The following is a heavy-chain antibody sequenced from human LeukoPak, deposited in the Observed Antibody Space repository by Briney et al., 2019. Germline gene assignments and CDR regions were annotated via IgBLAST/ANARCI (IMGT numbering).Heavy chain of an antibody. Sequence: GASVKVSCKASGYSFSDYDMHWVRQAPGQRLEWMGWINTGNGNTKYSQKFQGRDTITRDTSASTAYMELSSLRSEDTAVYYCARLYVTKNYGMDVWGQGTTVTVSS. CDR2: INTGNGNT. V-gene: IGHV1-3*04. J-gene: IGHJ6*02. D-gene: IGHD3-16*02. CDR3: ARLYVTKNYGMDV. CDR1: GYSFSDYD.